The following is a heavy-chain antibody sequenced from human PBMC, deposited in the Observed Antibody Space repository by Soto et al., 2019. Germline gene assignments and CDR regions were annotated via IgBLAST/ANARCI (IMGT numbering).Heavy chain of an antibody. D-gene: IGHD3-22*01. CDR3: ARVRYYDSSGYYPFDY. CDR2: IYYSGST. V-gene: IGHV4-59*01. CDR1: GGSISSYS. Sequence: PSETLSLTCTVSGGSISSYSWSWIRQPPGKGLEWIGYIYYSGSTNYNPSLKSRVTISVDTSKNQFSLKLSSVTAADTAVYYCARVRYYDSSGYYPFDYWGQGTLVTVSS. J-gene: IGHJ4*02.